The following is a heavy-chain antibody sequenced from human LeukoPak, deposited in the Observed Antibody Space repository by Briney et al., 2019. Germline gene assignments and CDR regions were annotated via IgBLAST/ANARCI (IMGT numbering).Heavy chain of an antibody. CDR1: GFAFSSQA. J-gene: IGHJ3*02. CDR3: AKDRDDYGDPGAFDM. V-gene: IGHV3-23*01. D-gene: IGHD4-17*01. CDR2: ISDSGDLT. Sequence: GGSLRLSCAASGFAFSSQAMGWVRQAPGKGLEWVSVISDSGDLTYYADSVKGRFTISRDNSKNTLYLQMNSLGAEDTAVYYCAKDRDDYGDPGAFDMWGQGTMVTVSS.